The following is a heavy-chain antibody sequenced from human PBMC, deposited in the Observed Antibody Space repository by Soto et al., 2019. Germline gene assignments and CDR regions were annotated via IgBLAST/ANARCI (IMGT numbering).Heavy chain of an antibody. J-gene: IGHJ4*02. CDR3: ARDWGFFDSSGYYPFYFDY. CDR1: GFTFSDYY. CDR2: ISSSGSTV. D-gene: IGHD3-22*01. V-gene: IGHV3-11*01. Sequence: GGSLRLSCAASGFTFSDYYINWIRQAPGKGLEWVSYISSSGSTVDYADSVKGRFTISRDNAKNSLYLQMNSLRAEDTAVYYCARDWGFFDSSGYYPFYFDYWGQGVPVTVS.